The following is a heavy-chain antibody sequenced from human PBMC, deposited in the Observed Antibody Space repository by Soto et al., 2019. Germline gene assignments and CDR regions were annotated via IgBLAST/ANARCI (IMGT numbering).Heavy chain of an antibody. CDR1: GGSISSGGYS. D-gene: IGHD3-22*01. J-gene: IGHJ2*01. CDR2: IYQSWST. CDR3: ARESRSSRYDTSGYSQYWYFDL. V-gene: IGHV4-30-2*01. Sequence: QLQLQESGSGLVKPSQTLSLTCGVSGGSISSGGYSWSWIRQPPGKGLEWIGYIYQSWSTFYNPSLKSRVSMSLDRSKNQFFLNLTSVTAAETAIYFCARESRSSRYDTSGYSQYWYFDLWGRGTLVVVSS.